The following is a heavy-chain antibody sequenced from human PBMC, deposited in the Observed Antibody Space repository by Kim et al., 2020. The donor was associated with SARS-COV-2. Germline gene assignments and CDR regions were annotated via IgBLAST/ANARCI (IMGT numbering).Heavy chain of an antibody. CDR3: ARGRYTYCSGGSCYSHFDY. V-gene: IGHV3-13*01. CDR2: IGTAGDT. D-gene: IGHD2-15*01. CDR1: GFTFSSYD. J-gene: IGHJ4*02. Sequence: GGSLRLSCAASGFTFSSYDMHWVRQATGKGLEWVSAIGTAGDTYYPGSVKGRFTISRENAKNSLYLQMNSLRAGDTAVYYCARGRYTYCSGGSCYSHFDYWGQGTLVTVSS.